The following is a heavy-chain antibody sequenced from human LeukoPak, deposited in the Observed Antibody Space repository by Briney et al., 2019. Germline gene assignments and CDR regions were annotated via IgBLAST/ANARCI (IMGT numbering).Heavy chain of an antibody. Sequence: PGGSLRLSCVASGFTFSSYAMNWVRQAPGKGLEWVGRIKSKTDGGTTDYAAPVKGRFTISRDDSKNTLYLHMNSLRTEDTAVYYCTTGSVVTAIPRGYWGQGTLVTVSS. CDR1: GFTFSSYA. V-gene: IGHV3-15*01. J-gene: IGHJ4*02. CDR2: IKSKTDGGTT. CDR3: TTGSVVTAIPRGY. D-gene: IGHD2-21*02.